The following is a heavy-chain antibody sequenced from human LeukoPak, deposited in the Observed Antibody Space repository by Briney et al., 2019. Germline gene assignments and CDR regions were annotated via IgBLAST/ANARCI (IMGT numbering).Heavy chain of an antibody. CDR3: AKTRIRIAAARSSFDY. CDR1: GFTFSSYG. Sequence: GGSLRLSCAASGFTFSSYGMHWVRQAPGKGLEWVAFIRYDGSNKYYADSVKGRFTISRDNSKNTLYLQMNSLRAEDTAVYYCAKTRIRIAAARSSFDYWGQGTLVTVSS. V-gene: IGHV3-30*02. J-gene: IGHJ4*02. CDR2: IRYDGSNK. D-gene: IGHD6-13*01.